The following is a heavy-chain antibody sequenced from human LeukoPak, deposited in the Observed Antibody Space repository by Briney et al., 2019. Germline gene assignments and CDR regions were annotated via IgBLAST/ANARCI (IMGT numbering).Heavy chain of an antibody. CDR1: GFTVSSNY. Sequence: PGGSLRLSCAASGFTVSSNYMSWVRQAPGKGLECVSVMCGSGTTYYADSVKGRFTISRDNFKNTLYLQMNSLRSEDTAVYYCARTSSGWFDPWGQGTPVTVSS. CDR3: ARTSSGWFDP. CDR2: MCGSGTT. D-gene: IGHD6-19*01. V-gene: IGHV3-66*01. J-gene: IGHJ5*02.